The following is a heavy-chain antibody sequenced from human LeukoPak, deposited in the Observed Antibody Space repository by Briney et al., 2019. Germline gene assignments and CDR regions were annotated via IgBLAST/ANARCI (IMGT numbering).Heavy chain of an antibody. CDR1: GFTVSNNY. J-gene: IGHJ4*02. CDR2: IYGGGTT. Sequence: PGGSLRLSCAASGFTVSNNYMSWVRQAPGKGLEWVSLIYGGGTTYYADSVKGRFTISGDSSKNTLYLQMNSLRAEDTAVYYCARAPNYGDYGGQWGRGTLVTVSS. V-gene: IGHV3-53*01. CDR3: ARAPNYGDYGGQ. D-gene: IGHD4-17*01.